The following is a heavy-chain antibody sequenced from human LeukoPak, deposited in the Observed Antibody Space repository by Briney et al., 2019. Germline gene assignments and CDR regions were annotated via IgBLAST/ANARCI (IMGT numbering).Heavy chain of an antibody. CDR1: GFTFSNYW. CDR3: ARDPGDGWFDP. J-gene: IGHJ5*02. V-gene: IGHV3-74*01. D-gene: IGHD1-1*01. Sequence: GGSLRLSCAASGFTFSNYWMHWVRQAPGKGLVWVSRIDGDGSTTTYADSVKGRFTISRDNAKNTLYLQMNSLRAEDTAVYYCARDPGDGWFDPWGQGTLVTVSS. CDR2: IDGDGSTT.